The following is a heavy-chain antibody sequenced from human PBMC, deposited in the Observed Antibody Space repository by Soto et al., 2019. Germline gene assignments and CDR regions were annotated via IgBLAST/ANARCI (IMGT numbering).Heavy chain of an antibody. J-gene: IGHJ4*02. CDR1: GFTFSSYA. CDR3: AKRRGAGGHFDY. D-gene: IGHD2-15*01. V-gene: IGHV3-23*01. Sequence: VGSVRLSCAASGFTFSSYAMGWVRQGPGKGLEWVAVVSIGGSTHYADSVRGRFTISRDNSKNTLSLQMNSLTAEDTAVYFCAKRRGAGGHFDYWGQGALVTV. CDR2: VSIGGST.